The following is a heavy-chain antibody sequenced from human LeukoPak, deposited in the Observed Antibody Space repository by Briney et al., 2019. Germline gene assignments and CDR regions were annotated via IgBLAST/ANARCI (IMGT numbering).Heavy chain of an antibody. J-gene: IGHJ4*02. CDR3: ARFNWNYHYFDY. Sequence: GGSLRLSCAASGFTFCSYSMNWVRQAPGKGLEWVSSISSSSSYIYYADSVKGRFTISRDNAKNSLYLQMNSLRAEDTAVYYCARFNWNYHYFDYWGQGTLVTVSS. CDR2: ISSSSSYI. V-gene: IGHV3-21*01. CDR1: GFTFCSYS. D-gene: IGHD1-7*01.